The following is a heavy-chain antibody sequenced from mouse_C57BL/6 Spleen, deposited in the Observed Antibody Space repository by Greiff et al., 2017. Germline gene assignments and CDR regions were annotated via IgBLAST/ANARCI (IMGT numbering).Heavy chain of an antibody. CDR3: ARSGDYDSY. J-gene: IGHJ3*01. D-gene: IGHD2-4*01. V-gene: IGHV1-69*01. Sequence: VQLQQPGAELVMPGASVKLSCKASGYTFTSYWMPWVQQRPGQGLEWIGEIDPSDSYTNYNQKFKGKSTLTVDKSSSTAYLQLSRLTSEDAAVYYCARSGDYDSYGGQGTLVTVAA. CDR2: IDPSDSYT. CDR1: GYTFTSYW.